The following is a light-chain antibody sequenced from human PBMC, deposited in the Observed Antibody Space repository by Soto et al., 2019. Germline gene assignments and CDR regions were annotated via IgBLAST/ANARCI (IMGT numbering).Light chain of an antibody. Sequence: EIVMTQSPATLSVSPGDRATLSCRASQSVDNDLAWYQQKPGQPPRLLIYDASTRATGIPATFSGSQSGTEFTLTISSLLSEDFAVYSCQQYNSWPLTFGGGTKVEIK. CDR2: DAS. V-gene: IGKV3D-15*01. CDR3: QQYNSWPLT. CDR1: QSVDND. J-gene: IGKJ4*01.